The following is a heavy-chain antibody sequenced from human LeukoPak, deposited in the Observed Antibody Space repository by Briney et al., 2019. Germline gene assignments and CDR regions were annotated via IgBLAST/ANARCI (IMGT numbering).Heavy chain of an antibody. D-gene: IGHD3-22*01. V-gene: IGHV3-7*04. CDR2: IKQDGSEK. CDR3: ARYYYDSSGPFDY. CDR1: GFTFSSYW. Sequence: GGSLRLSCAASGFTFSSYWMSWVRQAPGKGLEWVANIKQDGSEKCYVDSVKGRFTISRDNAKNSLYLQMNSLRAEDTAVYYCARYYYDSSGPFDYWGQGTLVTVSS. J-gene: IGHJ4*02.